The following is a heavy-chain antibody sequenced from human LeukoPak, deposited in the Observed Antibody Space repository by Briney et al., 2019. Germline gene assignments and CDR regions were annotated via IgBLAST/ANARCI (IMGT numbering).Heavy chain of an antibody. J-gene: IGHJ6*02. CDR3: ASGYSYGMDV. CDR1: GFTFGRYW. CDR2: INQHGSEK. Sequence: GGSLRLSCAASGFTFGRYWMSWVRQAPGKGLEWVANINQHGSEKYYVDSVKGRFTISRDNAKNSLYLQMNSLRAEDTAVYYCASGYSYGMDVWGQGTTVTVSS. V-gene: IGHV3-7*01.